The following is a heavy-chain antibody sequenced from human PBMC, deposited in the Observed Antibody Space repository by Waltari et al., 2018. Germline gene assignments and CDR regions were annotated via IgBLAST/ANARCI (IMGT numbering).Heavy chain of an antibody. CDR2: IRSNRDGGTP. CDR3: TRAQCGGDCPGRNWFDA. V-gene: IGHV3-15*01. CDR1: GCTFSAAW. Sequence: EVQLVESGGGLVKPGESLRISCTAYGCTFSAAWLVLFLLAPGKGLEWGGRIRSNRDGGTPDYDAPVRGRFTISRDDSKSTVYLQMDRLESEDTAIYFCTRAQCGGDCPGRNWFDAWGPGAQVTVSS. J-gene: IGHJ5*02. D-gene: IGHD2-21*02.